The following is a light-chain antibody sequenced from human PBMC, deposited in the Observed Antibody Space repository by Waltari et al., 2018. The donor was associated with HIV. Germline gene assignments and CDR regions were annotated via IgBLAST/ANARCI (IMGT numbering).Light chain of an antibody. J-gene: IGLJ3*02. CDR2: RND. V-gene: IGLV1-47*01. CDR3: AAYDDNLPGWM. Sequence: QSVLTQPPSASGTPGQRVTISCSGSSSNIGSNSVFWYQQFPGTAPKVLIYRNDPRPSVVPDRCSAARSGTSASLVISGLRSEDEADYYCAAYDDNLPGWMFGGGTKLTAL. CDR1: SSNIGSNS.